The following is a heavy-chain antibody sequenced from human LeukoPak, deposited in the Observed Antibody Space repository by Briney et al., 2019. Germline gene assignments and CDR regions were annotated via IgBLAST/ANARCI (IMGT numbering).Heavy chain of an antibody. CDR3: AYDYGGNSAIC. J-gene: IGHJ4*02. Sequence: SGSTFTGYYIHTVRQAPGPGLECMGRINPNSGSTNYAQKFQSRVTMTMDTSISTAYMELSRLRSDDTAVYYCAYDYGGNSAICWGQGTLVTVSS. D-gene: IGHD4-23*01. V-gene: IGHV1-2*06. CDR2: INPNSGST. CDR1: GSTFTGYY.